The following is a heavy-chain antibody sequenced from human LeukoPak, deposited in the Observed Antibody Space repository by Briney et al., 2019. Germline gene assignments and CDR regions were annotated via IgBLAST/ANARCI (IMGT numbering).Heavy chain of an antibody. CDR1: GFTFSSYA. CDR3: AKDFHYYDSSGCYPLGH. CDR2: ISGSGGST. D-gene: IGHD3-22*01. V-gene: IGHV3-23*01. Sequence: GGSLRLSCAVSGFTFSSYAMTWVRQAPGKGLEWVSAISGSGGSTYYADSVKGRFTISRDNSKNTLYMQMNSLRAEDTAVYYCAKDFHYYDSSGCYPLGHWGQGTLVTVSS. J-gene: IGHJ4*02.